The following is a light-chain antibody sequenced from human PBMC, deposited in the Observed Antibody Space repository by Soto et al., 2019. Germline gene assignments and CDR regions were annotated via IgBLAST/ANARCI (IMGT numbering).Light chain of an antibody. CDR1: TSNIGTYS. J-gene: IGLJ2*01. V-gene: IGLV1-51*01. CDR2: DNS. CDR3: SSFTSRSTLI. Sequence: QSVLAQPPSVSAAPGQKVTISCSGSTSNIGTYSVSWYQQLPGTAPKLLIYDNSQRPSGIPDRFSGSKSGNAASLTISGLQAEDEAHYYCSSFTSRSTLIFGGGTKVTVL.